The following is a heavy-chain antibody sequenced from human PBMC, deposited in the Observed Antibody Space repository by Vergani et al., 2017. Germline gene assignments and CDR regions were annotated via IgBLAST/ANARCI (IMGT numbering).Heavy chain of an antibody. D-gene: IGHD6-13*01. CDR1: VVSFTDYN. CDR2: LSTTGGA. J-gene: IGHJ5*02. V-gene: IGHV4-4*09. CDR3: AWDTHSWQRADR. Sequence: QAQLQESGPGLVNPSETLSLTCHVFVVSFTDYNCNWIRQAPGKGLEWIGSLSTTGGATHASNNPSLKSRVSISVDTSKSQFSLRLTSVTAADSAIYYCAWDTHSWQRADRWGQGRLVSVSS.